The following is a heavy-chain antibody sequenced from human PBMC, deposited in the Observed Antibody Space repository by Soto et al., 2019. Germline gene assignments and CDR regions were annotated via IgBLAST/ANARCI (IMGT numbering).Heavy chain of an antibody. CDR2: IYYSGST. CDR1: GGSISSYY. Sequence: SETLSLTCTVSGGSISSYYWSWIRQPPGKGLEWIGYIYYSGSTNYNPSLKSRVTISVDTSKNQFSLKLSSVTAADTAVYYCAREANDYGDYVGVKDFDIWGPGTIVTVSS. D-gene: IGHD4-17*01. J-gene: IGHJ3*02. V-gene: IGHV4-59*01. CDR3: AREANDYGDYVGVKDFDI.